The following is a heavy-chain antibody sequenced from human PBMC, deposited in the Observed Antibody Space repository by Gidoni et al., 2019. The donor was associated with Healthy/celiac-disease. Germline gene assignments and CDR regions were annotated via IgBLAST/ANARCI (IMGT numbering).Heavy chain of an antibody. D-gene: IGHD2-2*01. CDR1: GYNLTDLS. V-gene: IGHV1-24*01. Sequence: QVQLVQSGAEVKKPGASVKVSCRVSGYNLTDLSMHWVRQAPGKGREWMGGFDPEDGETIYAQKFQRRVTMTEDTSTDTAYMELSSLRSEDTAVYYCATARYYCSSTSCQYYFDYWGQGTLVTVSS. CDR2: FDPEDGET. CDR3: ATARYYCSSTSCQYYFDY. J-gene: IGHJ4*02.